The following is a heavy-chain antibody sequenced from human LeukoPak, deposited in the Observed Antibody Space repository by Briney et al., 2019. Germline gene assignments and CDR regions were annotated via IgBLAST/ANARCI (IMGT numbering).Heavy chain of an antibody. CDR3: ARYNWNDVVSALDY. Sequence: ASVRVSCKASGYSLSGYYIHWVRQAPGQGLEWMGWINPNSGETNYAQKFQGGVTLTRDTSISTFYMGVTRLRSDDTAVYFCARYNWNDVVSALDYWGQETLVTVSS. J-gene: IGHJ4*02. CDR1: GYSLSGYY. D-gene: IGHD1-1*01. V-gene: IGHV1-2*02. CDR2: INPNSGET.